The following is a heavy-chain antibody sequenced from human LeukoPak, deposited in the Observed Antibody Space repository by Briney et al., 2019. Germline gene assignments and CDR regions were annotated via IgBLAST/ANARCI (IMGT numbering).Heavy chain of an antibody. CDR1: GYTFTSYA. CDR3: ARDMRELLPGY. J-gene: IGHJ4*02. D-gene: IGHD1-26*01. Sequence: ASVKVSCKASGYTFTSYAMHWVRQAPGQWLEWMGWINAGNGNTKYSQKFQGRVTITRDTSASTAYMELSSLRSEDTAVYYCARDMRELLPGYWGQGTLVTVSS. CDR2: INAGNGNT. V-gene: IGHV1-3*01.